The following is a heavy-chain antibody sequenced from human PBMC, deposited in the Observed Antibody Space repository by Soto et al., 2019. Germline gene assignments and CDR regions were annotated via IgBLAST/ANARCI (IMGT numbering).Heavy chain of an antibody. Sequence: EVQLVESGGGLVQPGGSLRLSCAASGFTFSSYWMHWVRQAPGKGLVWVSRINSDGSSTSYADSVKGRFTISRDNAKNTLYLQMNSLRAEDTAVYYCAREGDCGGDCYPTAFDYWGQATLVTVSS. D-gene: IGHD2-21*02. CDR2: INSDGSST. J-gene: IGHJ4*02. CDR1: GFTFSSYW. V-gene: IGHV3-74*01. CDR3: AREGDCGGDCYPTAFDY.